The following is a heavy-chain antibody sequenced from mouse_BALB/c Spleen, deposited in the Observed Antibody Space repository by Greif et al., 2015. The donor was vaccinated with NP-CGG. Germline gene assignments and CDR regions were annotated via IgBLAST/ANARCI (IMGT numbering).Heavy chain of an antibody. CDR2: IYPGNVNT. J-gene: IGHJ4*01. V-gene: IGHV1S56*01. CDR3: ARSGNYPYYAMDY. Sequence: QVQLQQSGPELVKPGASVRISCKASGYTFTSYYIHWVKQRPGQGLEWIGWIYPGNVNTKYNEKFKGKATLTADKSSSTAYMQLSSLTSEDSAVYFCARSGNYPYYAMDYWGQGTSVTVSS. CDR1: GYTFTSYY. D-gene: IGHD2-1*01.